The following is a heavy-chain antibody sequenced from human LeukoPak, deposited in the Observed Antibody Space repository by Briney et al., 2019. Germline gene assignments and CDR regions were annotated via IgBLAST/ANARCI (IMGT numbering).Heavy chain of an antibody. V-gene: IGHV3-30*04. CDR3: VRDASETRLGWVYFDY. J-gene: IGHJ4*02. CDR2: ISYDGSNK. Sequence: GRSLRLSCAASGFTFSSYAMHWVRQAPGKGLEWVAVISYDGSNKYYVDSVKGRFTISRGNSKNTLYLQMNSLRAEDTAVYHCVRDASETRLGWVYFDYWGQGTLVTVSS. CDR1: GFTFSSYA. D-gene: IGHD6-19*01.